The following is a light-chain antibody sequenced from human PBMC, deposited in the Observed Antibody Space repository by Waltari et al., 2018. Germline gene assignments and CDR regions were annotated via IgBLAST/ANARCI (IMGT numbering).Light chain of an antibody. CDR2: DAS. Sequence: EIVLTQSPATLSLSPGERATLSCRASQSVSSHLAWYQQKPGQAPRLLIYDASNRATGIPARFSGSGSGTDFTLTISSLEPEDFAVYYCQQRTNWRSVSFGGGTKVEIK. CDR1: QSVSSH. J-gene: IGKJ4*01. V-gene: IGKV3-11*01. CDR3: QQRTNWRSVS.